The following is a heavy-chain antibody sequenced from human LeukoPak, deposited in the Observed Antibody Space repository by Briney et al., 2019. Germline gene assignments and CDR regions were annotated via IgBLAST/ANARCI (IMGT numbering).Heavy chain of an antibody. J-gene: IGHJ4*02. CDR2: ISSNSIYI. V-gene: IGHV3-21*01. Sequence: GGSLRLSCVASGFTLSSYSINWVRQAPGKGPEWVSSISSNSIYIHYSDSVKGRFTISRDNAKNSLYLQMNSLSVEDTAMYYCARASATGMVSAPFTYWGQGTLVTVSS. CDR1: GFTLSSYS. CDR3: ARASATGMVSAPFTY. D-gene: IGHD5-18*01.